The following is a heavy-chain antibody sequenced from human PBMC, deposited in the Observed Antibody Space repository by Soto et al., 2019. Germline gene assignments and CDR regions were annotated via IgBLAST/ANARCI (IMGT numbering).Heavy chain of an antibody. CDR2: IRSKAYGGTT. J-gene: IGHJ6*03. CDR1: GFTFGDYA. D-gene: IGHD5-12*01. CDR3: TRVRGYDLYYYYYMDV. Sequence: PGGSLRLSCTASGFTFGDYAMSWFRQAPGKGLERVGFIRSKAYGGTTEYAASVKGRFTISRDDSKSIAYLQMNSLKTEDTAVYYCTRVRGYDLYYYYYMDVWGKGTTVTVSS. V-gene: IGHV3-49*03.